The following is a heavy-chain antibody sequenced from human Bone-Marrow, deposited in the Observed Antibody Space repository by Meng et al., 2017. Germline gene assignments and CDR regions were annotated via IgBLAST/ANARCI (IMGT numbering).Heavy chain of an antibody. CDR2: IYHSGIT. D-gene: IGHD1-14*01. V-gene: IGHV4-39*07. CDR3: ARDPTGGEDHQRV. J-gene: IGHJ4*02. CDR1: GGSISSSSYY. Sequence: QMQLQESGPGLVKPSETLSLTCPVSGGSISSSSYYWGWIRQPPGKGLEWIGKIYHSGITIYNPSLKSRVTMSVDNSKNQFSLKLNSMTAADTAVYYCARDPTGGEDHQRVWGQGTLVTVSS.